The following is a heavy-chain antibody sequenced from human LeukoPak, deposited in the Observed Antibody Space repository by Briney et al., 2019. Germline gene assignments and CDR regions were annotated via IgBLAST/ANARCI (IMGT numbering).Heavy chain of an antibody. D-gene: IGHD3-10*01. J-gene: IGHJ4*02. CDR3: ARSDLWFGDV. CDR2: IYPGDSDT. CDR1: GNIFTRSW. Sequence: AESLQISCQVSGNIFTRSWIAWVRQMPGKGLVWMGIIYPGDSDTKYSPSFQGQVTISADKSTSTAHLQWNSLKASDTAMYYCARSDLWFGDVWGQGTLVTVSS. V-gene: IGHV5-51*01.